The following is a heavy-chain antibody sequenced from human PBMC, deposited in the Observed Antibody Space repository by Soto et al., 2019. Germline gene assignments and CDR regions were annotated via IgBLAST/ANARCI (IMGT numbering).Heavy chain of an antibody. Sequence: GASVKVSCKASGYTFTSYGITWVRQAPGQGLEWMGWISAHNGNTNYEQRLQGRVTMTTDTPTSTAYMELRSLRSDDTAVYYCARENDFYYYGMDVWGQVTTVTVSS. V-gene: IGHV1-18*04. CDR2: ISAHNGNT. D-gene: IGHD3-3*01. CDR3: ARENDFYYYGMDV. CDR1: GYTFTSYG. J-gene: IGHJ6*02.